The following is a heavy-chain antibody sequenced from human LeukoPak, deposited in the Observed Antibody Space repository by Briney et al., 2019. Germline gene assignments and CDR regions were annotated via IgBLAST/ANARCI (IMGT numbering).Heavy chain of an antibody. CDR2: ISSSGSTI. CDR3: ARDKERGGSGSKFDY. V-gene: IGHV3-48*04. CDR1: GFTFSSYS. Sequence: PGGSLRLSCAASGFTFSSYSMNWVRQAPGKGLEWVSYISSSGSTIYYEDSVKGRFTISRDNAKNSLYLQMNSLRAEDTAVYYCARDKERGGSGSKFDYWSQGTLVTVSS. D-gene: IGHD3-10*01. J-gene: IGHJ4*02.